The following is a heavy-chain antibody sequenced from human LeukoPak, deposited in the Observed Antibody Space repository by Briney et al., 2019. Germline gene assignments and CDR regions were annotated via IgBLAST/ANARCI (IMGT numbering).Heavy chain of an antibody. CDR1: GYTFTSYG. CDR2: ISAYNGNT. J-gene: IGHJ4*02. D-gene: IGHD2-15*01. V-gene: IGHV1-18*01. Sequence: ASVKVSCKASGYTFTSYGISWVRQAPGQGLEWMGWISAYNGNTNYAQKLQGRVTMTTDTSTSTAYMELRSLRSDDTAVYYCARDRAAGYCSGGSCYQPYDYWGQGTLVTVSS. CDR3: ARDRAAGYCSGGSCYQPYDY.